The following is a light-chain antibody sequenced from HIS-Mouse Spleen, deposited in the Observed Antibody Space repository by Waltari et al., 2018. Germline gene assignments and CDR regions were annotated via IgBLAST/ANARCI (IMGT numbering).Light chain of an antibody. V-gene: IGLV2-23*01. CDR3: CSYAGSSTLV. CDR2: EGS. CDR1: SSDVGSYNL. J-gene: IGLJ2*01. Sequence: QSALTQPASVSGSPGQSITISCTGTSSDVGSYNLVSWYQQHPGKAPKLMIYEGSKWPSVVSNLFSGSKSGNTASLTISGLQAEYEADYYCCSYAGSSTLVFGGGTKLTVL.